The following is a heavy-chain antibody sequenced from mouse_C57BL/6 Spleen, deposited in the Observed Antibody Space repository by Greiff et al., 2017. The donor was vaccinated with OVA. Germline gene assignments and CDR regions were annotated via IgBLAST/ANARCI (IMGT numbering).Heavy chain of an antibody. V-gene: IGHV8-8*01. Sequence: QVQLKESGPGILQPSQTLSLTCSFSGFSLSTFGMGVGWIRQPSGKGLVWLAHIWRDDDKYYNPPLKSRRTIAKDTSKNQVFLKIANVDTADTATYYCARHSSGYDGFAYWGQGTLVTVSA. D-gene: IGHD3-2*02. CDR2: IWRDDDK. J-gene: IGHJ3*01. CDR3: ARHSSGYDGFAY. CDR1: GFSLSTFGMG.